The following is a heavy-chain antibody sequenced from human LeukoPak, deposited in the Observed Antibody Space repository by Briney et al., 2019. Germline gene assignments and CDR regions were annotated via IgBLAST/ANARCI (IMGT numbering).Heavy chain of an antibody. CDR3: ARAHGSTVTRGGYFDY. CDR2: ISYDGSNK. D-gene: IGHD4-17*01. CDR1: GFTFSSYG. Sequence: GRSLRLSCAASGFTFSSYGMHWVRQAPGKGLEWVAVISYDGSNKYYADSVKGRFTISRDNAKNSLYLQMNSLRAEDTAVYYCARAHGSTVTRGGYFDYWGQGTLVTVSS. J-gene: IGHJ4*02. V-gene: IGHV3-30*03.